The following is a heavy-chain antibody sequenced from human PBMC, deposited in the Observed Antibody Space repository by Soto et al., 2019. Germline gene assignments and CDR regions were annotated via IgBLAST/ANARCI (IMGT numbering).Heavy chain of an antibody. V-gene: IGHV1-69*01. D-gene: IGHD3-10*01. CDR3: ARYRIRGVSDQHHYYHGMDV. J-gene: IGHJ6*02. Sequence: QVQLVQSGAEVKKPGSSVKVSCKASGGTFSSYAISWVRQAPGQGLEWMGGIIPIFGTANYAQKFQGRVTITADESTSTDYMELRSQRSEDTADYYCARYRIRGVSDQHHYYHGMDVWGQRTTVTVYS. CDR2: IIPIFGTA. CDR1: GGTFSSYA.